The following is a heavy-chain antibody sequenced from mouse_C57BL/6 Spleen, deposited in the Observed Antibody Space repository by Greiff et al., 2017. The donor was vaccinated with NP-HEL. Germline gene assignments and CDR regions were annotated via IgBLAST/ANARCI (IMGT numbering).Heavy chain of an antibody. Sequence: VQLQQSGPELVKPGASVKISCKASGYTFTDYYMNWVKQSPGKSLEWIGDINPNNGGTSYNQKFKGKATLTVDKSSSTAYMELRSLTSEDSAVYYCARQLGFAYWGQGTLVTVSA. CDR3: ARQLGFAY. J-gene: IGHJ3*01. D-gene: IGHD3-1*01. CDR2: INPNNGGT. CDR1: GYTFTDYY. V-gene: IGHV1-26*01.